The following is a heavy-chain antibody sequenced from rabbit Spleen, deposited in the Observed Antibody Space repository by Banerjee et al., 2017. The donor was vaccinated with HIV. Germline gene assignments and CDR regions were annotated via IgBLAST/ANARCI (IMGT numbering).Heavy chain of an antibody. Sequence: QEQLVESGGGLVQPEGSLTLTCTASGFSFSSSYYMCWVRQAPGKGLEWIACIHTGSFISTAYASWAKGRFTVSRTSSTTMTLQMTGLTAADTATYFCARGSATMTMVITGYYLNLWGQGTLVTVS. V-gene: IGHV1S45*01. CDR2: IHTGSFIST. CDR3: ARGSATMTMVITGYYLNL. D-gene: IGHD2-1*01. J-gene: IGHJ4*01. CDR1: GFSFSSSYY.